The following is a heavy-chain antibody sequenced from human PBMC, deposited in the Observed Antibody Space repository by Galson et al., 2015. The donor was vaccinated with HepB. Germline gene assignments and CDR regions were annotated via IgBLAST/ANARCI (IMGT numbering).Heavy chain of an antibody. D-gene: IGHD3-22*01. V-gene: IGHV3-74*01. Sequence: SLRLSCAASGFTFSSYWMYWVRQAPGKGLVWVSRINSDGSTTTYADSVKGRFTISRDNAKNTLYLQMNSLRAEDTAVYYCASGTYDRSDYRPLEIWGQGTMVTVSS. CDR3: ASGTYDRSDYRPLEI. J-gene: IGHJ3*02. CDR2: INSDGSTT. CDR1: GFTFSSYW.